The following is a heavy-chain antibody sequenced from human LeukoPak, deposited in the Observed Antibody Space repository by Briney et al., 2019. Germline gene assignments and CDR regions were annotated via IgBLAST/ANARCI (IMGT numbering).Heavy chain of an antibody. D-gene: IGHD5-18*01. CDR3: ARDPPRVYTSLVPDS. Sequence: GGSLRLSCAASGFTFSTYTMNWVRQAPGKGLEWVSSITSGTGIFYADSVKGRFTISRDNAKNSLYLQMNSLRPEDTAVYYCARDPPRVYTSLVPDSWGQGTLITVSS. CDR1: GFTFSTYT. V-gene: IGHV3-21*01. CDR2: ITSGTGI. J-gene: IGHJ4*02.